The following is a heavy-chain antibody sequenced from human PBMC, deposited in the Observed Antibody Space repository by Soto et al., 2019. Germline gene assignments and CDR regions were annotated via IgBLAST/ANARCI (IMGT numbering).Heavy chain of an antibody. CDR2: ISYDGSNK. J-gene: IGHJ2*01. V-gene: IGHV3-30-3*01. Sequence: QVQLVESGGGVVQPGRSLRLSCAASGFTFSSYAMHWVRQAPGKGLEWVAVISYDGSNKYYADSVNGRFTISRDNSKNTLYLQMNSLGTADTAVYYCARPLWRDDYNWGYFDLWGRGTLVTVSS. CDR3: ARPLWRDDYNWGYFDL. CDR1: GFTFSSYA. D-gene: IGHD4-4*01.